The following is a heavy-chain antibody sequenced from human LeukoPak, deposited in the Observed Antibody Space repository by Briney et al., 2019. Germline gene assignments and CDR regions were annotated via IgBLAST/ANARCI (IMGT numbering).Heavy chain of an antibody. CDR1: GGTFSSYA. J-gene: IGHJ3*02. CDR2: IIPIFGIA. Sequence: ASVKVSCKASGGTFSSYAISWVRQAPGQGLEWMGRIIPIFGIANYAQKFQGRVTITADKSTSTAYMELSSLRSEDTAVYYRARGLGNDAFDIWGQGIMVTVSS. CDR3: ARGLGNDAFDI. V-gene: IGHV1-69*04. D-gene: IGHD1-1*01.